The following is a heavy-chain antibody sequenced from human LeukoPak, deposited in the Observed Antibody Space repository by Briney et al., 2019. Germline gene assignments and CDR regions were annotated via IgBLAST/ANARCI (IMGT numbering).Heavy chain of an antibody. CDR2: INHSGST. CDR3: ARGIRSITIFGVVITPTNYYYYMDV. CDR1: GGSFSGYY. V-gene: IGHV4-34*01. Sequence: SETLSLTCAVYGGSFSGYYWSWIRQPPGKGLEWIGEINHSGSTNYNPSPKSRVTISVDTSKNQFSLKLSSVTAADTAVYYCARGIRSITIFGVVITPTNYYYYMDVWGKGTTVTVSS. D-gene: IGHD3-3*01. J-gene: IGHJ6*03.